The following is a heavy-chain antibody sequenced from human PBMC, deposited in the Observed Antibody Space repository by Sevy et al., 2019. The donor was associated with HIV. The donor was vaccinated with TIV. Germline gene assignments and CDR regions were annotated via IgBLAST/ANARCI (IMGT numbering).Heavy chain of an antibody. J-gene: IGHJ1*01. CDR2: TSYDGSHK. CDR1: GFIFSNFA. V-gene: IGHV3-30*04. CDR3: ARGENDDEFFQY. Sequence: GGSLRLSCTVSGFIFSNFAMHWVRQAPGKGLEWEAVTSYDGSHKYYADSVKGRFTVSRDNSRNILSLEMSSLTRDDTAVYYCARGENDDEFFQYWGQGTLGTVSS. D-gene: IGHD1-26*01.